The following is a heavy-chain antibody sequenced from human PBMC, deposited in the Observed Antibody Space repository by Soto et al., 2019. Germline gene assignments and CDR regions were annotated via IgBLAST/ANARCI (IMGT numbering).Heavy chain of an antibody. CDR1: GYTXTCYY. J-gene: IGHJ4*02. Sequence: SXKVYYKASGYTXTCYYMHLVRQAPGQGLEWMGWINPNSGGTNYAKKFQGRVTMTRDTSIRTAYMELSRLRSDDTAVYYCARARQLALSAFDYWAQATLGTVSS. CDR2: INPNSGGT. D-gene: IGHD6-6*01. V-gene: IGHV1-2*02. CDR3: ARARQLALSAFDY.